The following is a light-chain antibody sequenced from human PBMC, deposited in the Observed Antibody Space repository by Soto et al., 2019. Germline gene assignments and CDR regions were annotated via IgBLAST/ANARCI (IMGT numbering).Light chain of an antibody. V-gene: IGKV4-1*01. CDR3: QQYYSTPPYT. Sequence: DIVMTQSPDSLAVSLGERATINCKSSQSVLYSSNNKNYLAWYQQKPGQPPKLLIYWASTRESGVPDRFSGSWSGTDFTLTISSLQAEDVEVYYCQQYYSTPPYTFGQGTKLEIK. CDR2: WAS. CDR1: QSVLYSSNNKNY. J-gene: IGKJ2*01.